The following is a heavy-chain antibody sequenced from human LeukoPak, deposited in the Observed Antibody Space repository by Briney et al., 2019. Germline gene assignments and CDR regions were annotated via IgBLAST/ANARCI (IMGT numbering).Heavy chain of an antibody. CDR3: AKVPVPVIGAAGPFDY. J-gene: IGHJ4*02. Sequence: GESLRLSCAASGFTFSSYAMSWVRQAPGKGLEWVSVISGSGGNTYYADSVKGRFTISRDNSKNTLYLQMNSLRAEDTAVYYCAKVPVPVIGAAGPFDYWGQGTLVTVSS. D-gene: IGHD6-13*01. CDR2: ISGSGGNT. CDR1: GFTFSSYA. V-gene: IGHV3-23*01.